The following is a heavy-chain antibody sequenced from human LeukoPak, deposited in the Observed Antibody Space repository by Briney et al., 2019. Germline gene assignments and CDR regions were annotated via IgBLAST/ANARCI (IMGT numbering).Heavy chain of an antibody. CDR1: GGTIRGCV. CDR2: INTLSGTT. J-gene: IGHJ6*03. CDR3: TRGDDFLAAYNYMDV. Sequence: GASVKVSCKASGGTIRGCVINWVRQAPGEGLEWMGRINTLSGTTNYTQKFQGRVTMTTDESTTTVFMELSRLTSEDTAVYYCTRGDDFLAAYNYMDVWGKGSSVIVSS. D-gene: IGHD3-9*01. V-gene: IGHV1-69*05.